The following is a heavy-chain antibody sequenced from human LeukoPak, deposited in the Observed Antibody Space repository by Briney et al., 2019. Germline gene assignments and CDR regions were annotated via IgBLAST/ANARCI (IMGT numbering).Heavy chain of an antibody. D-gene: IGHD3-22*01. J-gene: IGHJ4*02. CDR3: VKARDYNDASAYYIGDY. V-gene: IGHV3-23*01. Sequence: PGGSLRLSCAASGFTFSTHAMMGVRQAPAKGPEWVSCITGSGTGTYYRDSVKGRFTISRENSNDTLYLQMNSLRAEDTAVYYCVKARDYNDASAYYIGDYWGQGTLVTVSS. CDR1: GFTFSTHA. CDR2: ITGSGTGT.